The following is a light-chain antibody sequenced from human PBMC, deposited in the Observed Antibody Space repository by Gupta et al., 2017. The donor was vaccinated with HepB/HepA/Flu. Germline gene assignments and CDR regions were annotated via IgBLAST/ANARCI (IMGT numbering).Light chain of an antibody. CDR2: KDS. CDR1: ALPKQY. V-gene: IGLV3-25*03. Sequence: SYELTQPPSVSVSPGQTARITCSGDALPKQYDYWYQQRPAHDPILMIDKDSERPSGIPERGSGSSSATTVTLTISGVQAEDESYYNCQSADSSDTEEFGGGTKLTVL. J-gene: IGLJ3*02. CDR3: QSADSSDTEE.